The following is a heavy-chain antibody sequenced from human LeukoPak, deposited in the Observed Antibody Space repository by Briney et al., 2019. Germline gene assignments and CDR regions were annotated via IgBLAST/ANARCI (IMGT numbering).Heavy chain of an antibody. CDR1: GDSISRYC. CDR3: ARDSPSYGGNSVFKYDY. Sequence: SETLSLTCTVSGDSISRYCWSWVRQPPGKGLEWIGYIYTSGSTDYNPSLKSRVTMSVDTSKNQFSLKLSSVTAADTAVYYCARDSPSYGGNSVFKYDYWGQGTLVTVSS. J-gene: IGHJ4*02. D-gene: IGHD4-23*01. CDR2: IYTSGST. V-gene: IGHV4-4*09.